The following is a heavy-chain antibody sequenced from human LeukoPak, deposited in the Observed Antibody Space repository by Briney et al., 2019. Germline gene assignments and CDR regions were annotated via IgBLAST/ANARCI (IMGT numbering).Heavy chain of an antibody. CDR3: ARATENYDTNWFDP. D-gene: IGHD3-22*01. CDR2: ISAYNGNT. J-gene: IGHJ5*02. CDR1: GYTFTSYG. Sequence: ASVKVSCKASGYTFTSYGISWVRQAPGQGLEWMGWISAYNGNTNYAQKLQGRVTMTTDTSTSTAYMELRSLRSDDTAVYYCARATENYDTNWFDPWGQGTLVTVSS. V-gene: IGHV1-18*01.